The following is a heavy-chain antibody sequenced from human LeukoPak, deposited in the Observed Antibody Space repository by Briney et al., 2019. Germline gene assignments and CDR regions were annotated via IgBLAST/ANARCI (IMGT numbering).Heavy chain of an antibody. V-gene: IGHV1-18*01. CDR1: GYTFTSYG. D-gene: IGHD3-9*01. Sequence: GASVKVSCKASGYTFTSYGISRVRQAPGQGLEWMGWISAYNGNTNYAQKLQGRVTMTTDTSTSTAYMELRSLRSDDTAVYYCARCFDYDILTGYYSFDYWGQGTLVTVSS. CDR3: ARCFDYDILTGYYSFDY. CDR2: ISAYNGNT. J-gene: IGHJ4*02.